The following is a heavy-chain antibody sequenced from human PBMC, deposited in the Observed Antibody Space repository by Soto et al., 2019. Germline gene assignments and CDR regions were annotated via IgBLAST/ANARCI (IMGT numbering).Heavy chain of an antibody. J-gene: IGHJ6*02. CDR3: ARDGSGYDWGYYCFGMDV. D-gene: IGHD5-12*01. CDR1: GGTFSSYA. CDR2: IIPIFGTA. V-gene: IGHV1-69*01. Sequence: QVQLVQSGAEVKKPGSSVKVSCKASGGTFSSYAISWVRQAPGQGLEWMGGIIPIFGTANYAQKFQGRVTITADESTSTAYMEQSGLRSEDTAVYCCARDGSGYDWGYYCFGMDVWGQGTTVTVSS.